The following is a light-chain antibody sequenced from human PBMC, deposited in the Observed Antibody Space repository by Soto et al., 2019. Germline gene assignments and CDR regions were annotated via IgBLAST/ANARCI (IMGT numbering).Light chain of an antibody. CDR1: SSDVGAYNY. V-gene: IGLV2-14*01. CDR2: DVT. Sequence: QSVLTKPASVSGSPGQWITISCTGTSSDVGAYNYVSWYQQHPGKAPKLMIYDVTNRPSGVSNRFSGSKSGNTASLTISGLQAEDEADYYCSSYTRTSTYVFGAGTKVTVL. J-gene: IGLJ1*01. CDR3: SSYTRTSTYV.